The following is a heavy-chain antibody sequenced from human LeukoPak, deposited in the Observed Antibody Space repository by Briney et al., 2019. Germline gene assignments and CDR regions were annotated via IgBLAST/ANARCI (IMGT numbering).Heavy chain of an antibody. CDR1: GGSFSGYY. CDR2: INHSGST. V-gene: IGHV4-34*01. J-gene: IGHJ5*02. Sequence: PSETLSLTCAVYGGSFSGYYWSWIRQPPGKGLEWIGEINHSGSTNYNPSLKSRVTISVDTSKNQFSLKLSSVTAADTAVYYCARGSLRFLERLPPFDPWGQGTLVTVSS. D-gene: IGHD3-3*01. CDR3: ARGSLRFLERLPPFDP.